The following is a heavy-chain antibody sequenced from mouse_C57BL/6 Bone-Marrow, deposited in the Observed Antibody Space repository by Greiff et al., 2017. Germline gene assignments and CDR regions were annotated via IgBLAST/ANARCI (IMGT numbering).Heavy chain of an antibody. J-gene: IGHJ2*01. Sequence: QVQLQQPGAELVKPGASVKLSCKASGYTFTSYWMHWVKQRPGQGLEWIGMIHPNSGSTNYNEKFKSKATLTVDKSSSTAYMQRSSLTSEDSAVYYCARRVTPYYFDYWGQGTTLTVSS. V-gene: IGHV1-64*01. CDR3: ARRVTPYYFDY. CDR1: GYTFTSYW. CDR2: IHPNSGST. D-gene: IGHD2-1*01.